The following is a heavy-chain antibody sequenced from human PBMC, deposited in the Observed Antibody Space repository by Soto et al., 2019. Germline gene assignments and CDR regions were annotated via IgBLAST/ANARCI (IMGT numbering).Heavy chain of an antibody. D-gene: IGHD5-12*01. CDR2: INPSGSVT. V-gene: IGHV3-23*05. Sequence: EVQLLETGGGLVQPGGSLRLSCAASGFTFSTYGMTWVRLAPERGLEYVSAINPSGSVTYYPDSLKGRFTISRDNSKNTLYVQMNSLRAEDTAIYYCGKTAPGGGYGDWYFDLWGRGTLVTVSS. CDR3: GKTAPGGGYGDWYFDL. CDR1: GFTFSTYG. J-gene: IGHJ2*01.